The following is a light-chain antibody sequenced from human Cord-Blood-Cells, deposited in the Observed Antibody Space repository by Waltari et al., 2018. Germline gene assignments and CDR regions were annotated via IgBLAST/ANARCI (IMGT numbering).Light chain of an antibody. J-gene: IGKJ1*01. CDR3: QQYGSSPRT. CDR1: QSVSSSY. CDR2: GAS. Sequence: IVFTQSPGTLSLSPWDRATLSCRASQSVSSSYLAWYQQKPGQAPRLLIYGASSRATGIPDRFSGSGSGTDFTLTISRLEPEDFAVYYCQQYGSSPRTFGQGTKVEIK. V-gene: IGKV3-20*01.